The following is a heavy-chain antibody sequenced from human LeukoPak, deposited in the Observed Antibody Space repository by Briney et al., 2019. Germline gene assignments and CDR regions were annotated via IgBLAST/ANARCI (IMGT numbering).Heavy chain of an antibody. J-gene: IGHJ3*02. CDR2: IIPIFGTA. CDR1: GGTFSSYA. Sequence: GASVKVSCKASGGTFSSYAISWVRQAPGQGLEWMGGIIPIFGTANYAQKFQGRVTITTDESTSTAYMELSSLRSEDTAVYYCARGDGYQNAFDIWGQGTMVTVSS. CDR3: ARGDGYQNAFDI. D-gene: IGHD5-24*01. V-gene: IGHV1-69*05.